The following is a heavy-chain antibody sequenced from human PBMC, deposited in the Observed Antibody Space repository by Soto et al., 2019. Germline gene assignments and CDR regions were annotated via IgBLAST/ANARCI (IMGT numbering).Heavy chain of an antibody. CDR3: AAGPLMITFGGVIVPYVYYGMDV. D-gene: IGHD3-16*02. J-gene: IGHJ6*02. CDR2: IVVGSGNT. Sequence: SVKVSCKASGFTFTSSAVQWVRQARGQRREWIGWIVVGSGNTNYAQKFQERVTITRDMSTSTAYMELSSLRSEDTAVYYCAAGPLMITFGGVIVPYVYYGMDVWGQGTTVTVSS. V-gene: IGHV1-58*01. CDR1: GFTFTSSA.